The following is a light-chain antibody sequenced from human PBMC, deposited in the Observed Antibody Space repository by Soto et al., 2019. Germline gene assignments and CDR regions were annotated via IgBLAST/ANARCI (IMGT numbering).Light chain of an antibody. CDR3: AAWDDSLSVYVV. Sequence: QSVLTQPPSASGTPGQRVTISCSGSSSNIGSNYVYWYQQLPGTAPKLLIYRNNQRPSGVPDRFSGSKSGTSASLAISGPRSEDEADYYCAAWDDSLSVYVVFGGGTKVTVL. J-gene: IGLJ2*01. V-gene: IGLV1-47*01. CDR2: RNN. CDR1: SSNIGSNY.